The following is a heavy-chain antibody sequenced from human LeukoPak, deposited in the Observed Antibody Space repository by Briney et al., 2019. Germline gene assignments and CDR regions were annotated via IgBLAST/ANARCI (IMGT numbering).Heavy chain of an antibody. Sequence: PGGSLRLSCAASGFTFSSYEMNWVRQAPGKGLEWVSYISSSGSTIYYADSVKGRFTISRDNAKNSLYLQMNSLRAEDTAVYYCARDFPVLDSSGYYGRIGDYWGQGTLVTVSS. CDR2: ISSSGSTI. CDR1: GFTFSSYE. J-gene: IGHJ4*02. V-gene: IGHV3-48*03. CDR3: ARDFPVLDSSGYYGRIGDY. D-gene: IGHD3-22*01.